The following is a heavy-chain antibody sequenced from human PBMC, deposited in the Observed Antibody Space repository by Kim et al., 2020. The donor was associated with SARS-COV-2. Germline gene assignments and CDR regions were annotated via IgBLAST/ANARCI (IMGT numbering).Heavy chain of an antibody. V-gene: IGHV4-34*01. Sequence: YHPSLKSRVAISIDPSKNQFSLRLGSVTAADTAVYYCSTTSGDWRFFDFWGQGTLVTVSS. D-gene: IGHD2-21*01. J-gene: IGHJ4*02. CDR3: STTSGDWRFFDF.